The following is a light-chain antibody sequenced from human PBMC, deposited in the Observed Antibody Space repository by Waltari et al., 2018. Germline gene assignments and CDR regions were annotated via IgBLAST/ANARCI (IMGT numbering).Light chain of an antibody. CDR1: QGMLDGSNKWNS. CDR3: QQYYRVPLT. Sequence: DIVMTQSPDSLAVALGERATINCKSSQGMLDGSNKWNSLAWYQQKPGQSPNRLIYWASTRESGVPDRFSGSGSGTDFSLTISSLQAEDVAVYYCQQYYRVPLTFGGGTKIEIK. V-gene: IGKV4-1*01. CDR2: WAS. J-gene: IGKJ4*01.